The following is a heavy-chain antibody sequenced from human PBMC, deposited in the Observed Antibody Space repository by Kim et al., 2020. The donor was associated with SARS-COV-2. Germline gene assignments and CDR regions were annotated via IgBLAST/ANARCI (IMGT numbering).Heavy chain of an antibody. CDR2: IYYSGST. CDR3: ARLPYDYYDSSGYIDY. CDR1: GGSISSSNYY. D-gene: IGHD3-22*01. Sequence: SETLSLTCTVSGGSISSSNYYWGWIRQPPGKGLEWIGSIYYSGSTYYNPSLKSRVTISVDTSKNQFSLKLSSVTAADTAVYYCARLPYDYYDSSGYIDYWGQGTLVTVSS. J-gene: IGHJ4*02. V-gene: IGHV4-39*01.